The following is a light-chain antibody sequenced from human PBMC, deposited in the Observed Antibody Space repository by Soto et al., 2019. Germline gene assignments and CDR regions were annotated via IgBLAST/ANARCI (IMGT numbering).Light chain of an antibody. CDR3: SSYTSSNFYV. CDR1: SSDVDGYNY. J-gene: IGLJ1*01. Sequence: QSVLTQPASVSGSPGQSITISCTGTSSDVDGYNYVSWYQQHPGKAPKLMIYEVSNRLSGVSNRFSGSKSGNTASLTISGPQAEDEADYYCSSYTSSNFYVFGTGTKVTVL. V-gene: IGLV2-14*01. CDR2: EVS.